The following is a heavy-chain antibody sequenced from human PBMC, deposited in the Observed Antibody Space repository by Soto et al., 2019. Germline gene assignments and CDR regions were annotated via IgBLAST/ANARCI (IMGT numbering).Heavy chain of an antibody. V-gene: IGHV4-61*08. CDR1: GGSISSGDYY. D-gene: IGHD2-15*01. CDR2: IYYSGST. J-gene: IGHJ6*02. Sequence: SETLSLTCTVSGGSISSGDYYWSWIRQPPGKGLEWIGYIYYSGSTNYNPSLKSRVTISVDTSKNQFSLKLSSVTAADTAVYYCAGAILGYCSGGSCYSSPYYYYGMDVWGQGPTVTVSS. CDR3: AGAILGYCSGGSCYSSPYYYYGMDV.